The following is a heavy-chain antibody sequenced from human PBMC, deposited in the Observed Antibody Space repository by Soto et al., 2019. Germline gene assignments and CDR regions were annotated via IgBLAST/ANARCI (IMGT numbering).Heavy chain of an antibody. V-gene: IGHV3-23*01. CDR1: GFTFSSYA. J-gene: IGHJ6*02. Sequence: PGGSLRLSCAASGFTFSSYAMSWVRQAPGKGLEWVSAISGSGGSTYYADSVKGRFTISRDNSKNTLYLQMNSLRAEDTAVYYCAKGKTALRFLEWPQRVYGMDVWGQGTTVTVS. CDR2: ISGSGGST. CDR3: AKGKTALRFLEWPQRVYGMDV. D-gene: IGHD3-3*01.